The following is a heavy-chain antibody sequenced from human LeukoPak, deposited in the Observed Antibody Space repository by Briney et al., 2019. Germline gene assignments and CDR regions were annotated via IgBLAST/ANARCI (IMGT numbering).Heavy chain of an antibody. CDR2: IIPIFGTA. V-gene: IGHV1-69*13. J-gene: IGHJ6*02. D-gene: IGHD2-15*01. Sequence: SVKVSCKASGGTFSSYAISWVRQAPGQGLEWMGGIIPIFGTANYAQKFQGRVTITADESTSTAYMELSSLRSEDTAVYYCARSIVVVVAATPDGMDVWGQGTTVTVSS. CDR1: GGTFSSYA. CDR3: ARSIVVVVAATPDGMDV.